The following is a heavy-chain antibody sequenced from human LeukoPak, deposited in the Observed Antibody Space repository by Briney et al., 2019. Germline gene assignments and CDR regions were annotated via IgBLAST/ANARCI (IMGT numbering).Heavy chain of an antibody. CDR1: GGSISSSSYY. J-gene: IGHJ4*02. D-gene: IGHD1-26*01. CDR3: AILGGISSGSYDIEPHYGLDY. Sequence: SETLSLTCTVSGGSISSSSYYWSWIRQPPGKGLEWIGEINHSGSTNYNPSLKSRVTISVDTSKNQFSLKLSSVTAADTAVYYCAILGGISSGSYDIEPHYGLDYWGQGTLVTVSS. V-gene: IGHV4-39*07. CDR2: INHSGST.